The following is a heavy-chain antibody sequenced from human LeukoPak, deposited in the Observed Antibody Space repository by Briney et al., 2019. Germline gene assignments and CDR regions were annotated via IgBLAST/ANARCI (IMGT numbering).Heavy chain of an antibody. CDR1: GGTFSNSA. J-gene: IGHJ2*01. CDR3: ARDGGWEQHAWYFDL. CDR2: IIPIFGTT. Sequence: GSSVMVSCKASGGTFSNSAISWVRQAPGQGLEWMGGIIPIFGTTNYAQKFQGRVTITADRSTNTAYMDLSSLKSDDTAIYYCARDGGWEQHAWYFDLWGRGTLVTVSS. D-gene: IGHD1-26*01. V-gene: IGHV1-69*06.